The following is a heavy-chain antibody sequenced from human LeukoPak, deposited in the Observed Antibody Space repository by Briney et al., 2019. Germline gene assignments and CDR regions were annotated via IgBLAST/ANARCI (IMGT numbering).Heavy chain of an antibody. Sequence: GGSLRLSCAASGFTFSSYWMSWVRQAPGRGLEWVANIKQDGSEKYYVDSVKGRFTISRDNAKNSLYLQMSSLRAEDTAVYYCASGVYLPLPKYWGQGTLVTVSS. V-gene: IGHV3-7*05. D-gene: IGHD2-8*01. CDR3: ASGVYLPLPKY. CDR2: IKQDGSEK. J-gene: IGHJ4*02. CDR1: GFTFSSYW.